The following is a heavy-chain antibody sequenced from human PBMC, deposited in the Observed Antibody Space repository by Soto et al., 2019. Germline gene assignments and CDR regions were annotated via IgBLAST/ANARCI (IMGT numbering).Heavy chain of an antibody. CDR3: ARDLAQYSRRTYYYSGMGV. CDR2: ISYDGSNK. CDR1: GFSFCIYA. D-gene: IGHD6-6*01. J-gene: IGHJ6*02. V-gene: IGHV3-30-3*01. Sequence: HGGSLRLCCAASGFSFCIYAMHWVRKAPGKGLEWVAVISYDGSNKYYADSVKGRFTISRDNSKNTLYLQMNSLRAEDTAVYYCARDLAQYSRRTYYYSGMGVWGQGTTVTVSS.